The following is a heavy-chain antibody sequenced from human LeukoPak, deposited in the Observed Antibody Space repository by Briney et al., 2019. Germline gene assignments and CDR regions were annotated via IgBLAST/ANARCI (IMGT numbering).Heavy chain of an antibody. CDR2: IYYSGST. CDR3: ARGGDEPFDY. Sequence: SETLSLTCAVYGGSFSGYYWSWIRQPPGKGLEWIGYIYYSGSTNYNPSLKSRVTISVDTSKNQFSLKLSSVTAADTAVYYCARGGDEPFDYWGQGTLVTVSS. CDR1: GGSFSGYY. J-gene: IGHJ4*02. V-gene: IGHV4-59*01.